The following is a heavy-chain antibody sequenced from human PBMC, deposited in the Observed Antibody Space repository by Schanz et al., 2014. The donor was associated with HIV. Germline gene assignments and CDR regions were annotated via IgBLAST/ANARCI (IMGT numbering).Heavy chain of an antibody. CDR1: GFTFSYYA. J-gene: IGHJ6*02. CDR3: ARGEAITYYYHYYGMDV. Sequence: QLVESGGRLVKPGESLRLSCAASGFTFSYYAMNWVRQAPGKGLEWVAVISYDGSNKYYADSVKGRFTISRDNSKNTLYLQMNSLRAEDTAVYYCARGEAITYYYHYYGMDVWGQGTTVTVSS. CDR2: ISYDGSNK. V-gene: IGHV3-30-3*01. D-gene: IGHD1-20*01.